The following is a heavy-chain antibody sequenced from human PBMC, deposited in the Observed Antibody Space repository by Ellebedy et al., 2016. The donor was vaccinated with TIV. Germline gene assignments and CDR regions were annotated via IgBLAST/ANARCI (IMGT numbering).Heavy chain of an antibody. D-gene: IGHD3-10*01. V-gene: IGHV3-23*01. CDR1: GFTFSSYA. CDR2: ISGSGGST. Sequence: GESLKISCAASGFTFSSYAMSWVRQAPGKGLEWVSAISGSGGSTYYADSVKGRFTISRDNSKNTLYLQMNSLRAEDTAVYYCAGGSGSYFIFYYYGMDVWGQGTTVTVSS. CDR3: AGGSGSYFIFYYYGMDV. J-gene: IGHJ6*02.